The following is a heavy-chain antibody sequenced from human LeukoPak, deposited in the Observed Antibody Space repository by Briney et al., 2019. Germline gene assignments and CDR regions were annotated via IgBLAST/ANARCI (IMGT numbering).Heavy chain of an antibody. J-gene: IGHJ6*03. CDR3: ARARVTARWVYYYYRDV. D-gene: IGHD2-21*02. CDR1: GGSISSYY. CDR2: IYTSGST. Sequence: PSETMSLTCTVSGGSISSYYWSWVRQPAGKGLEWIGGIYTSGSTNYNPSLKSRVTMSVDTSKNQCSLKLSPVTAADTAVYYCARARVTARWVYYYYRDVWGDGTTVTVSS. V-gene: IGHV4-4*07.